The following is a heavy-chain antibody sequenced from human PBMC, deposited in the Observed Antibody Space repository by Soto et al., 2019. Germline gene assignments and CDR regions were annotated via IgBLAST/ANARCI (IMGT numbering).Heavy chain of an antibody. CDR1: GGSISSSSYY. CDR3: ASPSGSYALDY. D-gene: IGHD1-26*01. Sequence: SETLSLTCTVSGGSISSSSYYWGWIRQPPGKGLEWIGSIYYSGSTYYNPSLKSRVTISVDTSKNQFSLKLSSVTAADTAVYYCASPSGSYALDYWGQGTLVTVSS. J-gene: IGHJ4*02. CDR2: IYYSGST. V-gene: IGHV4-39*01.